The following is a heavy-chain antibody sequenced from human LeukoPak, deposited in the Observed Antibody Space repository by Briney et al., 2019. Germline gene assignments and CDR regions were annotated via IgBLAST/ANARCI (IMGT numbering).Heavy chain of an antibody. Sequence: ASETLSLTCAVSADSFSSHYWTWIRQPPGKGLEWIGYISYIGSTNYNPSLKSRVTISIDTSKNQFSLKLSSVTAADTAVYYCARDLVTVTKGFDIWGQGTMVSVSS. D-gene: IGHD4-17*01. V-gene: IGHV4-59*11. J-gene: IGHJ3*02. CDR1: ADSFSSHY. CDR2: ISYIGST. CDR3: ARDLVTVTKGFDI.